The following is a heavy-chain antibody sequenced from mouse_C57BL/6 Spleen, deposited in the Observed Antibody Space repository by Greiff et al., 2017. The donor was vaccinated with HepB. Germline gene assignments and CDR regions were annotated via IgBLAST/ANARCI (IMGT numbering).Heavy chain of an antibody. V-gene: IGHV1-42*01. Sequence: VQLQQSGPELVKPGASVKISCKASGYSFTGYYMNWVKQSPEKSLEWIGEINPSTGGTTYNQKFKAKATLTVDKSSSTAYMQLKSLTSEDSAVYYCARRGSNYDYWGQGTTLTVSS. CDR2: INPSTGGT. D-gene: IGHD2-5*01. J-gene: IGHJ2*01. CDR3: ARRGSNYDY. CDR1: GYSFTGYY.